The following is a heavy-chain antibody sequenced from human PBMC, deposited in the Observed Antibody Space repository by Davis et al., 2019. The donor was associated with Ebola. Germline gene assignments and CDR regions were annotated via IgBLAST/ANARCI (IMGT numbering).Heavy chain of an antibody. D-gene: IGHD4-17*01. J-gene: IGHJ4*02. CDR3: ARDGVRGLVTTGLYFDY. CDR2: ISRSGDHI. Sequence: GESLKISCVTSGFTLSRYNMNWVRRAPGKGLEWVSSISRSGDHIYYADSVMGRFTISRDNAENSLFLQMNSLRGDDTAVYYCARDGVRGLVTTGLYFDYWGQGSLVTVSS. V-gene: IGHV3-21*01. CDR1: GFTLSRYN.